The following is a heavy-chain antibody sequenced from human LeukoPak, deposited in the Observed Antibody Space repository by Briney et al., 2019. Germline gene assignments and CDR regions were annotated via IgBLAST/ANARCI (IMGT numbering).Heavy chain of an antibody. Sequence: SETLSLTCAVYGGSFSGYYWSWIRQPPGKGLEWIGEINHSGSTNYNPSLKSRVTISVGRSKNQFSLKLSSVTAADTAVYYCASCSTTVTTTLSGWFDPWGQGTLVTVSS. CDR3: ASCSTTVTTTLSGWFDP. V-gene: IGHV4-34*01. CDR1: GGSFSGYY. D-gene: IGHD4-17*01. CDR2: INHSGST. J-gene: IGHJ5*02.